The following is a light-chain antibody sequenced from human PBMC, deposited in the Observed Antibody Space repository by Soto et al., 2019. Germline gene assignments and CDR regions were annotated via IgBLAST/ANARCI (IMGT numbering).Light chain of an antibody. Sequence: EIVLTQSPGTLSLSPGERATLSCRASQSVSSSYLAWYQQTPGQAPRLLIYGASSRATGIPDRFSGSGSGTDSTLTISRLEPDDFAVYYCQQYGSSPLTFGPGTKVDIK. CDR2: GAS. CDR3: QQYGSSPLT. V-gene: IGKV3-20*01. J-gene: IGKJ3*01. CDR1: QSVSSSY.